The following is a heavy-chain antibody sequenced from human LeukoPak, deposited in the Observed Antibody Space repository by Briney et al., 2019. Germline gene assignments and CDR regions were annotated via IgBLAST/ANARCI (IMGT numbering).Heavy chain of an antibody. J-gene: IGHJ4*02. V-gene: IGHV3-21*01. CDR1: GFTFSSYS. CDR3: AKVSLAAAGKIDY. Sequence: TGGSLRLSCAASGFTFSSYSMNWVRQAPGKGLEWVSSISSSSSYIYYADSVKGRFTISRDNAKNSLYLQMNSLRAEDTAVYYCAKVSLAAAGKIDYWGQGTLVTVSS. CDR2: ISSSSSYI. D-gene: IGHD6-13*01.